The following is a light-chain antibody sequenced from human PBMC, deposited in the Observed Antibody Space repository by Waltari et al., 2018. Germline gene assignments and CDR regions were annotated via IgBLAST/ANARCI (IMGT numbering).Light chain of an antibody. J-gene: IGKJ2*01. CDR1: QSVLFRSNSKNY. V-gene: IGKV4-1*01. CDR3: QQYYTTPYT. CDR2: WAS. Sequence: DIVMTQSPDSLAVALGERATIHCKSSQSVLFRSNSKNYLAWYQQKPGQAPKLLIYWASTRESGVPDRFSGSGSGTDFTLTISTLQAEDVALYYCQQYYTTPYTFGQGTKLEIK.